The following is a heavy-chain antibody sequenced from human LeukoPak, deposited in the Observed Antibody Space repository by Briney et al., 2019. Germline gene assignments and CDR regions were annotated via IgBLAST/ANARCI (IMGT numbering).Heavy chain of an antibody. CDR2: IYYSGST. CDR3: ARDGEYCSSTSCYFDP. D-gene: IGHD2-2*01. CDR1: GGSISSGGYY. J-gene: IGHJ5*02. Sequence: PSQTLSLTCTVSGGSISSGGYYWRWIRQHPGKGLEWIGYIYYSGSTYYNPSLKSRLTISVDTSKNQFSLKLSSVTAADTALYDCARDGEYCSSTSCYFDPWGQGILVTVSS. V-gene: IGHV4-31*03.